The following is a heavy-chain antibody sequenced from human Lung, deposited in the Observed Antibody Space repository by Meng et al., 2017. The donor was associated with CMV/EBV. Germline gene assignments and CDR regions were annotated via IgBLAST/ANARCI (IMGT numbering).Heavy chain of an antibody. CDR2: ISSSGSTI. D-gene: IGHD2-2*01. CDR1: GFTFSSYE. V-gene: IGHV3-48*03. Sequence: LSLTCAASGFTFSSYEMNWVRQAPGKGLEWVSYISSSGSTIYYADSVKGRFTISRDNAKNSLYLQMNSLRAEDTAVYYCARDRGVVVPAAKYYYYGMDVWGQGTTVTVSS. CDR3: ARDRGVVVPAAKYYYYGMDV. J-gene: IGHJ6*02.